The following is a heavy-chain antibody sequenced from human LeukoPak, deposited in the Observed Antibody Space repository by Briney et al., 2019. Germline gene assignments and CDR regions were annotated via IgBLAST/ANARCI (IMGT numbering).Heavy chain of an antibody. V-gene: IGHV4-39*07. Sequence: SETLSLTCTVSGGSISSYYWGWTRQPPGKGLEWIGSIYYSGSTYYNPSLKSRVTISVDTSKNQFSLKLSSVTAADTAVYYCARVPSSGWVYNWFDPWGQGTLVTVSS. CDR1: GGSISSYY. CDR2: IYYSGST. J-gene: IGHJ5*02. CDR3: ARVPSSGWVYNWFDP. D-gene: IGHD6-19*01.